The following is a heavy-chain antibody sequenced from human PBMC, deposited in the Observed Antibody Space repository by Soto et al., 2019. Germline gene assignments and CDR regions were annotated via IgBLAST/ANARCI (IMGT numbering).Heavy chain of an antibody. D-gene: IGHD6-13*01. V-gene: IGHV3-30-3*01. CDR1: GFTFSSYA. CDR2: ISYDGSNK. Sequence: GGSLRLSCAASGFTFSSYAMHWVRQAPGKGLEWVAVISYDGSNKYYADSVKGRFTISRDNSKNTLYLQMNSLRAEDTAVYYCARIRTAAGDYWGQGTLVTVSS. J-gene: IGHJ4*02. CDR3: ARIRTAAGDY.